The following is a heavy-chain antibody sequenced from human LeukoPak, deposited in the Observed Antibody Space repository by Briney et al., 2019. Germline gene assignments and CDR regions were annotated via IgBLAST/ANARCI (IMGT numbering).Heavy chain of an antibody. CDR2: IYYSGCT. D-gene: IGHD1-26*01. J-gene: IGHJ4*02. Sequence: SETLSHTRTVTGGSIISYYWSWIRQPPGKGLEWIGYIYYSGCTNYNPSLKSRVAISVDTSKNQFSLKLSSVTAADTAVYYCAGDSLGGSHFDYWGQGTLVTVSS. CDR1: GGSIISYY. V-gene: IGHV4-59*01. CDR3: AGDSLGGSHFDY.